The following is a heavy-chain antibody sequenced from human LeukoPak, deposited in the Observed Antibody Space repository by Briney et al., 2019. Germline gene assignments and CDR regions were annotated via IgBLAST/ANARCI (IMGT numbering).Heavy chain of an antibody. V-gene: IGHV4-4*07. D-gene: IGHD3-22*01. CDR1: GGSISSYY. CDR3: ARGLYYYDSSGSPPYYYYYMDV. Sequence: PSETLSLTCTVSGGSISSYYWSWLRQPAGRGLEWIGRIYTSGSTNYNPSLKRRVTISVDTSKNQFSLELSSVPAGDTAVYYCARGLYYYDSSGSPPYYYYYMDVWGRGTTVTVSS. CDR2: IYTSGST. J-gene: IGHJ6*03.